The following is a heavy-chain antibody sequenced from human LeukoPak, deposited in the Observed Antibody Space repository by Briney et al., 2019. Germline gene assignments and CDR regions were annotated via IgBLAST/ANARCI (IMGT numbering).Heavy chain of an antibody. CDR3: AKDSSDGSGSYYSGPIDY. D-gene: IGHD3-10*01. V-gene: IGHV3-9*01. CDR2: ISWNSGSI. CDR1: GFTFDDYA. Sequence: GGSLRLSCADSGFTFDDYAMHWARQAPGKGLEWVSGISWNSGSIGYADSVKGRFTISRDNAKNSLYLQMNSLRAEDTALYYCAKDSSDGSGSYYSGPIDYWSQGTLVTVSS. J-gene: IGHJ4*02.